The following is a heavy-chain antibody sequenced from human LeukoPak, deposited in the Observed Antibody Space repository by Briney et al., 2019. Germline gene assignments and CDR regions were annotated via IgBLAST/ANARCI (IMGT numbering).Heavy chain of an antibody. D-gene: IGHD6-13*01. CDR3: ARHTRGSWAYFDN. CDR1: GGSISSYY. J-gene: IGHJ4*02. Sequence: SETLSLTCTVSGGSISSYYWSWIRQPPGKGLEWIGYIYNSGITDYNPSLKSRVTISLDTSKTQFSLRLSSVTAADTAVYYCARHTRGSWAYFDNWGQGTLVTVSS. V-gene: IGHV4-59*08. CDR2: IYNSGIT.